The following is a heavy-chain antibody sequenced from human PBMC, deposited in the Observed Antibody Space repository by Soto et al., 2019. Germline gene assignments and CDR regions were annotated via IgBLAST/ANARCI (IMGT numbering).Heavy chain of an antibody. V-gene: IGHV1-69*13. Sequence: GDSGKGCCKASGGAFNNYALSLVRQAPGQGLEWMGGIIPIFNSANYAQKFQGRVTITADDSTSTAYMELRSLRPDDTAVYYCAREVTVASYSFDFWGQGTLVTVS. CDR1: GGAFNNYA. CDR2: IIPIFNSA. CDR3: AREVTVASYSFDF. J-gene: IGHJ4*02. D-gene: IGHD5-12*01.